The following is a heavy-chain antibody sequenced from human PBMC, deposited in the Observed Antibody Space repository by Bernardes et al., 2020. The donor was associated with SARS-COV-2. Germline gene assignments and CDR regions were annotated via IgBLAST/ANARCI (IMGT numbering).Heavy chain of an antibody. V-gene: IGHV3-7*03. CDR1: GFTFSSYW. CDR3: ARDWGSSGYYYGMDV. D-gene: IGHD3-22*01. J-gene: IGHJ6*02. Sequence: GGSLRLSCAASGFTFSSYWMSWVRQAPGKGLEWVANIKQDGSEKYYVDSVKGRFTISRDNAKNSLYLQMNSLRAEDTAVYYCARDWGSSGYYYGMDVWGQGTTVTVSS. CDR2: IKQDGSEK.